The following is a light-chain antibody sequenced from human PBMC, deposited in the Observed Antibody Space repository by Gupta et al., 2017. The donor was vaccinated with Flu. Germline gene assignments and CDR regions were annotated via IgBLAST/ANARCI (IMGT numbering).Light chain of an antibody. CDR3: QLGSSTPNT. V-gene: IGKV1-39*01. Sequence: IQVTDSTLALSASVGDRDTITCLDSQNINNYLRWYQQKPGQAPDLLVYAASTSQSGVPSRFSGGGSRTDFTLTISSMQTEDFAPYYCQLGSSTPNTFGRATKLEIE. CDR1: QNINNY. J-gene: IGKJ4*01. CDR2: AAS.